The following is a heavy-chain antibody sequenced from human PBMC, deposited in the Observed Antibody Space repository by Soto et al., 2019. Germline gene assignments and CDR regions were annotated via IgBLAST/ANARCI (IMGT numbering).Heavy chain of an antibody. J-gene: IGHJ4*02. V-gene: IGHV1-8*01. CDR2: MNPNTGNT. D-gene: IGHD6-25*01. Sequence: ASVKVSCKASGYTFATYDFAWERQATGQGLEWMGWMNPNTGNTGYAQAFRGRVTMTRNTSITTAYMELTSLRSEDTAVYFCARRKERSGPYYLDYWGQGTLVTVSS. CDR3: ARRKERSGPYYLDY. CDR1: GYTFATYD.